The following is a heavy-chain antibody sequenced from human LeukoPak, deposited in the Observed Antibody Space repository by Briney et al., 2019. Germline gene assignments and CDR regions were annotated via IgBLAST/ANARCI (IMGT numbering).Heavy chain of an antibody. Sequence: GASVKVSCEASGYTFTIYYMHWVRQAPGQGLEWMGMINPSGGSTSYAQKFQGRVTITADESTSTAYMELSSLRSEDTAVYYCARSVQELARYYDILTGLRVHHAFDIWGQGTMVTVSS. CDR1: GYTFTIYY. CDR2: INPSGGST. J-gene: IGHJ3*02. CDR3: ARSVQELARYYDILTGLRVHHAFDI. V-gene: IGHV1-46*01. D-gene: IGHD3-9*01.